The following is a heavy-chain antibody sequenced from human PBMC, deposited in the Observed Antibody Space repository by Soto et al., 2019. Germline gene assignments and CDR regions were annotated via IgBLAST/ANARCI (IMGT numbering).Heavy chain of an antibody. Sequence: EVQLVESGGGLVQPGGSLRLSCAASGFTFSFYEMNWVRQAPGKGLEWLSYISTSGSTIYHADSLKGRFTISRDNAKNSLYLQMNSRRAEDTAVYYCARDGYGDPYYYYGMDVWGQGTTVTVSS. CDR1: GFTFSFYE. CDR2: ISTSGSTI. CDR3: ARDGYGDPYYYYGMDV. V-gene: IGHV3-48*03. J-gene: IGHJ6*02. D-gene: IGHD4-17*01.